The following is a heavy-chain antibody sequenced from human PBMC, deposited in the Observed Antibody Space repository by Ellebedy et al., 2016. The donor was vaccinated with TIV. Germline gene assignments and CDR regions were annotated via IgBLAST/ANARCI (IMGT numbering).Heavy chain of an antibody. CDR3: ARGERRGYSYYYGMDV. CDR1: GFTFRSYA. J-gene: IGHJ6*02. D-gene: IGHD5-12*01. V-gene: IGHV3-23*01. Sequence: GESLKISCAASGFTFRSYAMSWVRPAPGKGLEWVSAISGSGGSTYYADSVKGRFTISRDNAKNSLYLQMNSLRDEDTAVYYCARGERRGYSYYYGMDVWGQGTTVTVSS. CDR2: ISGSGGST.